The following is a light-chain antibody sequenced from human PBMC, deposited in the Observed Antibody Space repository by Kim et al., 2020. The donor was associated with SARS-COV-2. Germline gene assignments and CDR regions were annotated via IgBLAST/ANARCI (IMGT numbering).Light chain of an antibody. V-gene: IGLV1-44*01. CDR2: SHN. CDR3: AAWDDSLNGQGV. Sequence: QSVTCSWSGSSSNIGRSPVSWYQQLPGTAPKLLIYSHNQRPSGVPDRFSGSTAGTSASLAISGLQSEDEADYYCAAWDDSLNGQGVFGGGTKLTVL. CDR1: SSNIGRSP. J-gene: IGLJ3*02.